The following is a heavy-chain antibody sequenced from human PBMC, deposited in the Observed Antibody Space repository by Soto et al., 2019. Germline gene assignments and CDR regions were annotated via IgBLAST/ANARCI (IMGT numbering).Heavy chain of an antibody. CDR2: AAYSGGT. CDR3: AKVVVGATSHSDFDS. V-gene: IGHV4-38-2*01. D-gene: IGHD2-15*01. CDR1: GDSISNGYY. Sequence: PSETLSLTCAVSGDSISNGYYWASIRQYPGKGLERIGSAAYSGGTYKNPSLKSRVTVSVDTSKNQFSLKLTSVTAADTAVYYCAKVVVGATSHSDFDSWGQGTLVTVSS. J-gene: IGHJ4*02.